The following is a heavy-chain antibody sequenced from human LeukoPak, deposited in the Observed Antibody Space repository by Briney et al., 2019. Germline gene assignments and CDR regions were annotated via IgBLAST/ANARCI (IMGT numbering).Heavy chain of an antibody. CDR1: GFIFSDYA. V-gene: IGHV3-23*01. CDR3: AKSARGYSYGDFAY. CDR2: ISGPGGNT. J-gene: IGHJ4*02. D-gene: IGHD5-18*01. Sequence: GWSLRLSCAASGFIFSDYAMDWVSQAPGKGLQWVSSISGPGGNTYYADSVKGRFTISRDNSKNTLYLQMTSLRAEETALYYCAKSARGYSYGDFAYWGQGTLVTVSS.